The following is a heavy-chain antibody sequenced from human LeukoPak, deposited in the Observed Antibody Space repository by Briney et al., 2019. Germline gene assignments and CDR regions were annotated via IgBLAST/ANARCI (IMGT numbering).Heavy chain of an antibody. CDR2: ISWDGGST. Sequence: PGGSLRLSCAASGFTFDDYAMHWVRQAPGKGLEWVSLISWDGGSTYYADSVKGRFTISRDNSKNSLYLQMNSLRAEDTALYCCAKGIGYFETGFDYWGQGTLVTVSS. V-gene: IGHV3-43D*03. CDR1: GFTFDDYA. D-gene: IGHD3-9*01. CDR3: AKGIGYFETGFDY. J-gene: IGHJ4*02.